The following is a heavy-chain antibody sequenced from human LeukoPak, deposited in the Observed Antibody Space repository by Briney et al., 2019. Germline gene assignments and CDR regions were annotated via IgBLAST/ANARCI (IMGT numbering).Heavy chain of an antibody. CDR1: GGSISSYY. J-gene: IGHJ4*02. D-gene: IGHD3-10*01. V-gene: IGHV4-59*01. CDR2: IYYSGST. Sequence: SETLSLTCTASGGSISSYYWSWIRQPPGKGLEWIGYIYYSGSTNYNPSLKSRVTISVDTSKNQFSLKLSSVTAADTAVYYCAKDFRGLDYQGRWLNGGDWGQGTLVTVSS. CDR3: AKDFRGLDYQGRWLNGGD.